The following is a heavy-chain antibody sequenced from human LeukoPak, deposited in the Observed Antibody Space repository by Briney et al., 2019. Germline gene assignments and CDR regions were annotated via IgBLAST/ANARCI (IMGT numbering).Heavy chain of an antibody. J-gene: IGHJ6*03. Sequence: GGSLRLSCAASGFSFSDYDMHWVRQAPGKGLEWVSSISSSSSYIYYADSVKGRFTISRDNAKKSVYLQMNSLKAEDTAVYYCARAYSERYGLGYYYMDVWGKGTTVTISS. D-gene: IGHD1-26*01. V-gene: IGHV3-21*01. CDR2: ISSSSSYI. CDR3: ARAYSERYGLGYYYMDV. CDR1: GFSFSDYD.